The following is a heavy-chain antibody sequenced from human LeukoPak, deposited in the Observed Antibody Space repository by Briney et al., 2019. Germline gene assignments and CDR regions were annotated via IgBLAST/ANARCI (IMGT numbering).Heavy chain of an antibody. V-gene: IGHV5-51*01. Sequence: ESLKISCKGSGYSFTSYWIGWVRQMPGKGLEWLGIIYPGDSDTRYGPSFQGQVTISADKSIGTAYLQWSSLKASDTAMYYCARQAVPVAKYFQFWGQGTLVTVSS. D-gene: IGHD2-2*01. CDR2: IYPGDSDT. J-gene: IGHJ1*01. CDR1: GYSFTSYW. CDR3: ARQAVPVAKYFQF.